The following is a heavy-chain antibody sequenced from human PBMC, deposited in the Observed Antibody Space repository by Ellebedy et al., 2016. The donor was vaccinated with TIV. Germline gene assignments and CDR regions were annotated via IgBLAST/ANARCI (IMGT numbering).Heavy chain of an antibody. J-gene: IGHJ4*02. CDR1: GFTFNYYS. V-gene: IGHV3-21*01. D-gene: IGHD2-21*01. CDR3: ARISSCVGGTYYPDY. Sequence: GGSLRLXCAASGFTFNYYSMNWVRQAPGKGLEWVSSITSSSNYIYYADSVKGRFTISRDNAKNSLYLQMNSLRVEDTAVYYCARISSCVGGTYYPDYWGQGTLVTVSS. CDR2: ITSSSNYI.